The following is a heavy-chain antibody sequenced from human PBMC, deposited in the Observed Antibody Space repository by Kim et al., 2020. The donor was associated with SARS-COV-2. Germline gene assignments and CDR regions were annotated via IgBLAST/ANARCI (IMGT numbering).Heavy chain of an antibody. D-gene: IGHD3-22*01. V-gene: IGHV4-38-2*02. Sequence: SETLSLTCTVSGYSISSGYYWGWIRQPPGKGLEWIGSIYHSGSTYYNPSLKSRVTISIDTSTNQFSLRLNSVTAADTAVYYCTSNYYYHSSGYYYAGWWGQGTQVTVSS. CDR2: IYHSGST. CDR1: GYSISSGYY. J-gene: IGHJ1*01. CDR3: TSNYYYHSSGYYYAGW.